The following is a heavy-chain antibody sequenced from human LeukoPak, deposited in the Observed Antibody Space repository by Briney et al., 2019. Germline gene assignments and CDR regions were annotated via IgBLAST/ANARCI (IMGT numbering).Heavy chain of an antibody. J-gene: IGHJ5*02. CDR1: GFTFSIYA. Sequence: GGSLRLSCAASGFTFSIYAMSWVRQAPGKGLVWVSSITSAGDTTFYADSVKGRFTISRDNSKNTLYLQMNSLRAEDTAVYYCARGGYDFWSAPQRWFDPWGQGTLVTVSS. D-gene: IGHD3-3*01. V-gene: IGHV3-23*01. CDR3: ARGGYDFWSAPQRWFDP. CDR2: ITSAGDTT.